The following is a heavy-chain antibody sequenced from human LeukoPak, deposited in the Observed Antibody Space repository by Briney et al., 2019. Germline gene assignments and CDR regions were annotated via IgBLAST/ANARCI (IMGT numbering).Heavy chain of an antibody. D-gene: IGHD3-22*01. CDR1: GGSISSGDYY. CDR2: IYYSGST. V-gene: IGHV4-30-4*01. CDR3: ASRTYYYDSSGYYYDAFDI. Sequence: SETLSLTCTVSGGSISSGDYYWSWIRQPPGKGLEWIGYIYYSGSTYYNPSLKSRVTISVDTSKNQFSLKLSSVTAADTAVYYCASRTYYYDSSGYYYDAFDIWGQGTTVTVSS. J-gene: IGHJ3*02.